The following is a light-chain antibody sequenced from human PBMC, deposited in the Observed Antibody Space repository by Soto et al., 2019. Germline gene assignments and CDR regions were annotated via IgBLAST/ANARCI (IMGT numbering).Light chain of an antibody. CDR1: HDISTY. CDR2: EAS. V-gene: IGKV1-9*01. CDR3: QQLNTLPFT. J-gene: IGKJ5*01. Sequence: DIQMPQSPSSLSASVGDRVTITCRASHDISTYLAWYQQKPGKAPKLMIYEASTLQSGVPSRFSGSGSGTEFTLTISGLLPEDFATYHCQQLNTLPFTFGQGTRLEIK.